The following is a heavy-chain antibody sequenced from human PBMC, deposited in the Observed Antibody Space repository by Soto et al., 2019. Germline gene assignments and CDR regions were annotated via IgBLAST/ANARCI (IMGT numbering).Heavy chain of an antibody. CDR2: IYTSGST. D-gene: IGHD1-26*01. Sequence: QVQLRESGPGLVKPSETLSLTCTVSGDSMTKYYWSWIRQPAGKGLEWIGRIYTSGSTNYNPSLKSRVTMSIDTFNKHFSLSLKSVTAADTAVYYRARTVGAAYYFDFWGQGALVTVSS. V-gene: IGHV4-4*07. J-gene: IGHJ4*02. CDR1: GDSMTKYY. CDR3: ARTVGAAYYFDF.